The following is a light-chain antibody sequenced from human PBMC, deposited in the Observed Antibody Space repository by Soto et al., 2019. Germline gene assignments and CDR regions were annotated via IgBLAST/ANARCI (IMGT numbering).Light chain of an antibody. V-gene: IGKV3-15*01. Sequence: EIVMTQSPATLSVSPGERATLSCRASQSISSNLAWYQQKPGQAPRLLIYGASTRATGIPARFSGSGSGSGTEFTLTITSLQSEDVAGYYCQQYNNSPLYTFGQGTKLEIK. CDR1: QSISSN. CDR3: QQYNNSPLYT. CDR2: GAS. J-gene: IGKJ2*01.